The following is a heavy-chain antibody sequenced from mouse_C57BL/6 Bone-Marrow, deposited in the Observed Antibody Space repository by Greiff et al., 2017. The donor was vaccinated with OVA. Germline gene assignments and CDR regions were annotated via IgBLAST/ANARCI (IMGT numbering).Heavy chain of an antibody. CDR2: IYPSDSET. J-gene: IGHJ2*01. CDR1: GYTFTSYW. V-gene: IGHV1-61*01. D-gene: IGHD1-1*01. Sequence: QVQLQQPGAELVRPGSSVKLSCKASGYTFTSYWMDWVKQRPGQGLEWIGNIYPSDSETHYNQQFKDKATLTVDKSSGTAYMQLSSLTSEDSAVYYGARDYGSSYYFDYWGQGTTLTVSS. CDR3: ARDYGSSYYFDY.